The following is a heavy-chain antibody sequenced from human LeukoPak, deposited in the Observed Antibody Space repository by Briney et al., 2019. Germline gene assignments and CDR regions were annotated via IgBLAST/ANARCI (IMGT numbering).Heavy chain of an antibody. V-gene: IGHV3-30-3*01. Sequence: GGSLRLSCAASGITFSSYAMHWVRQAPGKGLEWVAVISYDGSNKYYADSVKGRFTISRDNSKNTLYLQMNSLRAEDTAVYYCARTLYCSSTSCYTFDYWGQGTLVTVSS. J-gene: IGHJ4*02. CDR2: ISYDGSNK. D-gene: IGHD2-2*02. CDR3: ARTLYCSSTSCYTFDY. CDR1: GITFSSYA.